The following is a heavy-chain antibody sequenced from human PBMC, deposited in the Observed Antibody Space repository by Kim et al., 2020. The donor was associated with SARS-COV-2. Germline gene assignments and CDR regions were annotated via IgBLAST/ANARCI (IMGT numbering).Heavy chain of an antibody. CDR2: INTNTGNP. CDR1: GYTFTSYA. J-gene: IGHJ5*02. Sequence: ASVKVSCKASGYTFTSYAMNWVRQAPGQGLEWMGWINTNTGNPTYAQGFTGRFVFSLDTSVSTAYLQISSLKAEDTAVYYCARDLTRKNYYYGSGSYWFDPWGQGTLVTVSS. D-gene: IGHD3-10*01. V-gene: IGHV7-4-1*02. CDR3: ARDLTRKNYYYGSGSYWFDP.